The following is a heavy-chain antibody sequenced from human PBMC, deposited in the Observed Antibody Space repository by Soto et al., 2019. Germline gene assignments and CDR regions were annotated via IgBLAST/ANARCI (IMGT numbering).Heavy chain of an antibody. V-gene: IGHV1-18*01. CDR1: GYSFSFYG. CDR3: ARVVDDFWSGAHPFDY. J-gene: IGHJ4*02. D-gene: IGHD3-3*01. CDR2: INPSDGNR. Sequence: ASVKVSCKASGYSFSFYGINWVRQAPGQGLEWMGWINPSDGNRNFAQKFEDRVTMTTATSTNTVFLELRSLKSDDTAIYYCARVVDDFWSGAHPFDYWGQGTLVTVSS.